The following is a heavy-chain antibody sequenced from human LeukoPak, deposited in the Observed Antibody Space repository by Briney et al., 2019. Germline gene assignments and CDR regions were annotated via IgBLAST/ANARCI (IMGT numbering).Heavy chain of an antibody. J-gene: IGHJ4*02. CDR1: CGSLSSYY. Sequence: SETLSLTCTVSCGSLSSYYWSWIRQPPGKGLEWIGYIYYSGSTNYNPSLKRRVTISVDTSKNQFSLKLSYVTAADTAVYYCARRRLGGWYAFDYWGQGTLVTVSS. CDR2: IYYSGST. D-gene: IGHD6-19*01. CDR3: ARRRLGGWYAFDY. V-gene: IGHV4-59*08.